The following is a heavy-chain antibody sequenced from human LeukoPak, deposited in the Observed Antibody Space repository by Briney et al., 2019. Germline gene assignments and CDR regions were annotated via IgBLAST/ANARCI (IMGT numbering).Heavy chain of an antibody. CDR1: GFTFTTYS. J-gene: IGHJ4*01. D-gene: IGHD3-22*01. V-gene: IGHV3-23*01. Sequence: GGSLRLPCAASGFTFTTYSMSWVRQAPGKGLESVSAIRGSGGSTYYADSVKGRFTISRDDSKSTLYLQMNSLRAEDTAVYHCVTFYYDSSGSYVHYWGQGPLITVSS. CDR2: IRGSGGST. CDR3: VTFYYDSSGSYVHY.